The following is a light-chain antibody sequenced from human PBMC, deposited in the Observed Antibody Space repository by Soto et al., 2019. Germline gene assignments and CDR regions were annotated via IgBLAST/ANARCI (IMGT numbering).Light chain of an antibody. CDR1: QSVTTY. CDR2: DAS. Sequence: EIVWTQSPATLSLSPGERATLSCRASQSVTTYLAWYQHKPGQAPRLLIYDASSRATGIPARFSGSGSGTDFTLTISSLEPEDFAIYYCQQRSNWPPITFGQGTRLENK. CDR3: QQRSNWPPIT. J-gene: IGKJ5*01. V-gene: IGKV3-11*01.